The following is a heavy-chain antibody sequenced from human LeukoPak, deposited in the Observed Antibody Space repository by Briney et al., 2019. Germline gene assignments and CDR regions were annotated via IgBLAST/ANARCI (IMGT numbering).Heavy chain of an antibody. CDR1: GFTFSSYG. CDR3: ARGVGNYYYVMDV. CDR2: IWYDGSNK. V-gene: IGHV3-33*01. D-gene: IGHD3-10*01. Sequence: GPSLRLSCAASGFTFSSYGMHWVRQAPGKGLEWVAVIWYDGSNKYYADSVKGRFTISRDNSKNTLYLQMNSLRAEDTAVYYCARGVGNYYYVMDVWGQGTTVTVSS. J-gene: IGHJ6*02.